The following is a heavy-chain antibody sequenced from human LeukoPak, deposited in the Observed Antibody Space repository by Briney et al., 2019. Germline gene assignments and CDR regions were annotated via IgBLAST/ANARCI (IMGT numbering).Heavy chain of an antibody. Sequence: SETLSLTCAVYGGSFSGYYWSWIRQPPGKGLEWIGEINHSGSTNYNPSLKSRVTISVDTSKNQFSLKLSSVTAADTAVYYCARGAIIYYYDSSGLDYWGQGTLVTVSS. D-gene: IGHD3-22*01. V-gene: IGHV4-34*01. CDR2: INHSGST. CDR1: GGSFSGYY. J-gene: IGHJ4*02. CDR3: ARGAIIYYYDSSGLDY.